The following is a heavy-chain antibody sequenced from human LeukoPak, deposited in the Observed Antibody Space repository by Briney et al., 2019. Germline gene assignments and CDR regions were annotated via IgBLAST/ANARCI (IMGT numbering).Heavy chain of an antibody. CDR1: GFTFSSYA. CDR3: ATRKPGYGDSDY. CDR2: ISGSGGST. D-gene: IGHD4-17*01. V-gene: IGHV3-23*01. Sequence: QPGASLRLSCAASGFTFSSYAMSWVRQAPGKGLEWVSAISGSGGSTYYADSVKGRFTISGDNSKNTLYLQMNSLRAEDTAVYYCATRKPGYGDSDYWGQGTLVTVSS. J-gene: IGHJ4*02.